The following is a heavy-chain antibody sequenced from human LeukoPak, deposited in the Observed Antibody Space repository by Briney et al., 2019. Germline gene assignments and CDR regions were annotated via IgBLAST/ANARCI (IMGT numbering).Heavy chain of an antibody. CDR3: ARVGSSGWRDAFDI. D-gene: IGHD6-19*01. CDR1: GFTFSDYY. Sequence: GGSLRLSCAASGFTFSDYYMSWIRQAPGKGLEGVSYISSSSSYTNYADSVKGRFTISRDNAKNSLYLQMNSLRAEDTAVYYCARVGSSGWRDAFDIWGQGTMVTVSS. V-gene: IGHV3-11*06. CDR2: ISSSSSYT. J-gene: IGHJ3*02.